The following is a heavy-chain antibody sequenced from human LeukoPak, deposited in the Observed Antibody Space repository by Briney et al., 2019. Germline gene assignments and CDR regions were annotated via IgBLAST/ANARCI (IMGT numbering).Heavy chain of an antibody. CDR2: INPNSGGT. Sequence: ASVTVSFKASGYTFTVYNMHWVRQAPGQGLEWMGWINPNSGGTNYAQKFQGRVTMTRDTSISTAYMELSRLRSDDTALYYCARERPPYDSSGYPSDYWGQGTLVTVSS. CDR1: GYTFTVYN. J-gene: IGHJ4*02. D-gene: IGHD3-22*01. CDR3: ARERPPYDSSGYPSDY. V-gene: IGHV1-2*02.